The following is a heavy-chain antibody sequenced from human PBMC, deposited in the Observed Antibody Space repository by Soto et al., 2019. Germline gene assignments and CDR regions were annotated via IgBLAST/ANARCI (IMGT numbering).Heavy chain of an antibody. CDR3: ARDHVAYCGGDCYSFDP. Sequence: ASVKVSCKASSYTFTSYGISWVRQAPGQGLEWMGWISAYNGNTNYAQKLQGRVTMTTDTSTSTAYMELRSLRSDDTAVYYCARDHVAYCGGDCYSFDPWGQGTLVTVSS. V-gene: IGHV1-18*04. D-gene: IGHD2-21*02. CDR1: SYTFTSYG. J-gene: IGHJ5*02. CDR2: ISAYNGNT.